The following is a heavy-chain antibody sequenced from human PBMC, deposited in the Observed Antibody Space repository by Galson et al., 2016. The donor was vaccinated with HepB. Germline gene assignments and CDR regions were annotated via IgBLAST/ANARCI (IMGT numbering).Heavy chain of an antibody. CDR3: ARPNTSGLYYHYYMDV. V-gene: IGHV4-39*01. Sequence: ETLSLTCTVSGGSISGGRYYWGWIRQSPGKGLEWIGSIYYRGSTYFNPSPKSRVTISVDTSKNQFSLKLSSVTAADTAVYYCARPNTSGLYYHYYMDVWGKGTTVTVSS. D-gene: IGHD6-25*01. CDR2: IYYRGST. CDR1: GGSISGGRYY. J-gene: IGHJ6*03.